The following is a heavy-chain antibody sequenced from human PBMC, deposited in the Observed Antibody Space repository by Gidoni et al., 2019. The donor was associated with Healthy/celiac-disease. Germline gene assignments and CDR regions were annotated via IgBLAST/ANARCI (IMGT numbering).Heavy chain of an antibody. V-gene: IGHV2-5*01. CDR1: GCSLSTSGVG. CDR2: IYWNDDK. J-gene: IGHJ4*02. D-gene: IGHD5-12*01. Sequence: QITLKESGPTLVKPTQTLTLTCTFSGCSLSTSGVGVGWIRQPPGKALEWLALIYWNDDKRYSPSLKSRLTITKDTSKNQVVLTMTNMDPVDTATYYCAHILEMATILDYWGQGTLVTVSS. CDR3: AHILEMATILDY.